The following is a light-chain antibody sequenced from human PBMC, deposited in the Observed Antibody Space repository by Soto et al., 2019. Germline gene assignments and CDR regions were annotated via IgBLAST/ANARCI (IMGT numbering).Light chain of an antibody. CDR1: SSNIGINV. Sequence: QSVLTQPPSASGTPGQRVTISCSGSSSNIGINVVHWYQQLPGTTPKLLIYSNNQRPSGVPDRFSGSKSGTSASLAISGLQSEDEADYYCAAWYDSLNGVVFGGGTKLTVL. CDR3: AAWYDSLNGVV. J-gene: IGLJ2*01. CDR2: SNN. V-gene: IGLV1-44*01.